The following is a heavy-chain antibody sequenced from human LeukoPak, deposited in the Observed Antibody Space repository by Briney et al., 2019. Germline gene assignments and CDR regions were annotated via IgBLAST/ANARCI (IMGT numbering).Heavy chain of an antibody. CDR2: INHSGST. V-gene: IGHV4-34*01. J-gene: IGHJ4*02. CDR3: AREVVAAAGTVDY. Sequence: SETLSLTCAVYGGSFSGYYWSWIRQPPGKGLEWIGEINHSGSTNYNPSLKSRVTISVDTSKNQFSLILSSVTTADTAVYYCAREVVAAAGTVDYWGQGTLVTVSS. CDR1: GGSFSGYY. D-gene: IGHD6-13*01.